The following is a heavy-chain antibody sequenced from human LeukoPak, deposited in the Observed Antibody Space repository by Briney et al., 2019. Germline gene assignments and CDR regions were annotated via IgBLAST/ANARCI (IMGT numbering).Heavy chain of an antibody. CDR1: GDSVNSRDYY. CDR3: ARGYCSSTACYTRETIDNWFAP. J-gene: IGHJ5*02. CDR2: IYYRGST. V-gene: IGHV4-31*03. D-gene: IGHD2-2*02. Sequence: SQTLSLTCSVSGDSVNSRDYYWSWFRQHPGKGLDWIGYIYYRGSTYYNPSLNNRVTISADTSKNQFSLSLDSVTAADTAVYFCARGYCSSTACYTRETIDNWFAPWGQGILVTVSS.